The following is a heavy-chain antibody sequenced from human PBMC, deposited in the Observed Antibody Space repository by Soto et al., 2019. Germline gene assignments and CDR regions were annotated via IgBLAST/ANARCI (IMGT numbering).Heavy chain of an antibody. V-gene: IGHV4-61*01. Sequence: QMHLQESGPGLVKPSETLSLTCTVSGDSVSSNTYFWSWIRQPPGKRLEWLGYIYYNENTNYNTSLRSRINVSLNTSNNQFSLRLASVTVADTAVYYCARRAYGGDYWGQGILVSVSS. CDR3: ARRAYGGDY. CDR1: GDSVSSNTYF. J-gene: IGHJ4*02. CDR2: IYYNENT. D-gene: IGHD4-17*01.